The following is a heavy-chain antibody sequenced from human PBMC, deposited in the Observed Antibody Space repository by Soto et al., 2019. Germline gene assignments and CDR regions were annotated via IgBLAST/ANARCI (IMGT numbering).Heavy chain of an antibody. CDR3: ARDFWTGDY. CDR1: GGSFSGYY. V-gene: IGHV4-34*01. Sequence: SETLSLTCAVYGGSFSGYYWSWIRQPPGKGLEWIGEINHSGSTNYNPSLKSRVTISVDTSKNQFSLKLSSVTAADTAVYYCARDFWTGDYWGQGTLVTGSA. D-gene: IGHD3-3*01. CDR2: INHSGST. J-gene: IGHJ4*02.